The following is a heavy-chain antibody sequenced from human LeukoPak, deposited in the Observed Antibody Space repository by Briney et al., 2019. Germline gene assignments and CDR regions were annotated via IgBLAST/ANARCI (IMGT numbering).Heavy chain of an antibody. CDR2: IWYDGSNK. V-gene: IGHV3-33*08. Sequence: PGGSLRLSCEASGFTFSTYWMSWVRQAPGKGLEWVAVIWYDGSNKYYADSVKGRFTISRDNSKNTLYLQMNSLRAEDTAVYYCARDLNYDSSGYFPGYWGQGTLVTVSS. D-gene: IGHD3-22*01. CDR3: ARDLNYDSSGYFPGY. J-gene: IGHJ4*02. CDR1: GFTFSTYW.